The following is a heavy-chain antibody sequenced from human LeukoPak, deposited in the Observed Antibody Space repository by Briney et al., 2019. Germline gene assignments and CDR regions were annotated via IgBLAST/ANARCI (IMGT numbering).Heavy chain of an antibody. V-gene: IGHV3-23*01. CDR2: ISNSGGRT. J-gene: IGHJ4*02. CDR3: AKDGWYCGGGSCYPGYFDY. D-gene: IGHD2-15*01. Sequence: PGESLRLSCAPSGFTFSSYAMSWVRQAPGKGLEWVSGISNSGGRTYYADSVKGRFTISRDNSKNTLYLQLNSLRAEDTAVYFCAKDGWYCGGGSCYPGYFDYWGQGTLVTVSS. CDR1: GFTFSSYA.